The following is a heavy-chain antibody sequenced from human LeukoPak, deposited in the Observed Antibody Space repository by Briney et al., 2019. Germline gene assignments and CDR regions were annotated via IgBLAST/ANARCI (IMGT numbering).Heavy chain of an antibody. J-gene: IGHJ4*02. Sequence: GGPLRLSCGASGFTFSNYSRNWVRQAPGKVLGWVSSITGSGSYIHYADSVKGRFTISSHNTITSLYLQIDTQGADNTPVYYCAGRYCSNGLCPFDYWGQGTLVTVSS. V-gene: IGHV3-21*01. CDR2: ITGSGSYI. CDR3: AGRYCSNGLCPFDY. CDR1: GFTFSNYS. D-gene: IGHD2-8*01.